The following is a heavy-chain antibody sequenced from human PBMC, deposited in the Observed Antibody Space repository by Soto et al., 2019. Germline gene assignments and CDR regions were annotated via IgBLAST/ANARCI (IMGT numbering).Heavy chain of an antibody. CDR2: IIPIFGTA. CDR3: ARKGEMATISYYYYGMDV. J-gene: IGHJ6*02. CDR1: GGTFSSYA. V-gene: IGHV1-69*12. D-gene: IGHD5-12*01. Sequence: QVQLVQSGAEVKKPGSSVKVSCKASGGTFSSYAISWVRQAPGQGLEWMGGIIPIFGTANYAQKFQGRVTITADESTSTAYRELSSLRSEDTAVYYCARKGEMATISYYYYGMDVWGQGTTVTVSS.